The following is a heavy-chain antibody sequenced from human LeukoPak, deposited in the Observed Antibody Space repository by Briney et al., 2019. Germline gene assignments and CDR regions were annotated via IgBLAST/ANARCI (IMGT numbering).Heavy chain of an antibody. D-gene: IGHD3-10*01. V-gene: IGHV3-30*02. Sequence: PGESLKISCAASGFTFSSYGMHWVRQAPGKGLEWVAFIRYDGSNKYYADSVKGRFTISRDNSKNTLYLQMNSLRAEDTAVYYCAKDPKWVRGVIIRDYYYYMDVWGKGTTVTVSS. J-gene: IGHJ6*03. CDR3: AKDPKWVRGVIIRDYYYYMDV. CDR2: IRYDGSNK. CDR1: GFTFSSYG.